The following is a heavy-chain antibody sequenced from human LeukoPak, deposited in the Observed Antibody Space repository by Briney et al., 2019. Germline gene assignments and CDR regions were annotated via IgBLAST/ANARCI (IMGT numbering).Heavy chain of an antibody. D-gene: IGHD6-13*01. Sequence: PGGSLRLPCAASGFTFTSFAMAWVRQAPGKGLDWVSGISGSGGSTHYADSVKGRFTISRDNSKNTLYLQMNSLRAEDTAVYFCARVSSSSWYEEIDYWGQGTLVTVSS. V-gene: IGHV3-23*01. CDR3: ARVSSSSWYEEIDY. CDR2: ISGSGGST. J-gene: IGHJ4*02. CDR1: GFTFTSFA.